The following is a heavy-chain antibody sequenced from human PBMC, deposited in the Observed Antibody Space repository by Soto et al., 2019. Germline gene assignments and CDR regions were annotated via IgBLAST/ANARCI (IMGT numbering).Heavy chain of an antibody. Sequence: EMQLVETGGGLIQPGGSLRLSCAASGFTVSDDHMSWVRQAPGKGPEWVSVIYYGGTTYYADSVQGRFTISRDKSNNSLYLQMNDLRADDTAVYYCAREAAGFDIWGQGTMVTVSS. V-gene: IGHV3-53*02. CDR2: IYYGGTT. J-gene: IGHJ3*02. CDR1: GFTVSDDH. CDR3: AREAAGFDI.